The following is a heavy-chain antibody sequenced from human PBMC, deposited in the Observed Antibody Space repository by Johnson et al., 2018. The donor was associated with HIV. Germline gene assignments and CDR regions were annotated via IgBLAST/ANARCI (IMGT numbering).Heavy chain of an antibody. CDR1: GFTVSSNY. J-gene: IGHJ3*02. CDR3: ARCRVQAAAGRGDAFDI. Sequence: VQLVESGGGLVQPGESLRLSCAASGFTVSSNYMSWVRQAPGKGLEWVSVIYSGGSTYYADSVKGRFTISRDNAKNSLYLQMNRLRAEDTAVYYCARCRVQAAAGRGDAFDIGGQGTMVTVSS. D-gene: IGHD6-13*01. CDR2: IYSGGST. V-gene: IGHV3-66*01.